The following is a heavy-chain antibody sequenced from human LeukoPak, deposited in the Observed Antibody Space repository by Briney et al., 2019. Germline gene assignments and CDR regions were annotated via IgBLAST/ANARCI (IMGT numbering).Heavy chain of an antibody. CDR3: ARRPPTGAALDH. D-gene: IGHD6-6*01. CDR2: INQDGSEQ. V-gene: IGHV3-7*01. CDR1: GFTFNNYW. J-gene: IGHJ5*02. Sequence: PGGSLRLSCAASGFTFNNYWMTWVRQAPGKGLEWMANINQDGSEQYYVDSVKGRFTISRDNANNSLFLQMHSLGVEDTAVYYCARRPPTGAALDHWGQGTLVTVSS.